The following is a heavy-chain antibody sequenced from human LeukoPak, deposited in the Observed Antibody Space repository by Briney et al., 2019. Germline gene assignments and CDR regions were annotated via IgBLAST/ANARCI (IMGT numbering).Heavy chain of an antibody. CDR1: GCTLTELS. CDR3: ATEFGHYYGSGRWAHGDY. Sequence: ASVKVSCKVSGCTLTELSMHWVRQAPGKGLEWMGGFDPEDGETIYAQKFQGRVTMTEDTSTDTAYMELSSLRSEDTAVYYCATEFGHYYGSGRWAHGDYWGQGTLVTVSS. CDR2: FDPEDGET. J-gene: IGHJ4*02. D-gene: IGHD3-10*01. V-gene: IGHV1-24*01.